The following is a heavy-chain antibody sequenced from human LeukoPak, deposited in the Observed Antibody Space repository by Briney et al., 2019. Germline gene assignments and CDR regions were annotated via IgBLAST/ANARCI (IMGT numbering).Heavy chain of an antibody. CDR2: IYHSGST. V-gene: IGHV4-30-2*01. D-gene: IGHD6-13*01. CDR3: ARVSSSWYFDY. Sequence: SETLSLTCAVSGGSISSGGYSWSWIRQPPGKGLEWIGYIYHSGSTYYNPSLKSRVTISVDRSKDQFSLKLSSVTAADTAVYYCARVSSSWYFDYWGQGTLVTVSS. CDR1: GGSISSGGYS. J-gene: IGHJ4*02.